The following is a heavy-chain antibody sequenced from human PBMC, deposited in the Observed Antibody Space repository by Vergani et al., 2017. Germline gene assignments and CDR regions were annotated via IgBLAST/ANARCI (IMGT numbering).Heavy chain of an antibody. CDR1: GYTFTSYF. D-gene: IGHD5-12*01. V-gene: IGHV1-46*03. J-gene: IGHJ4*02. Sequence: QVQLVQSGAEVKKPGASVKVSCKASGYTFTSYFMHWVRQAPGQGLEWMGIINPSGGSKSYAQKFQGRVTMTRDTSTSTVYMELSSLRSEDTAVYYCARGLYSVGYIGATEIVFDYWGQGTLVTVSS. CDR3: ARGLYSVGYIGATEIVFDY. CDR2: INPSGGSK.